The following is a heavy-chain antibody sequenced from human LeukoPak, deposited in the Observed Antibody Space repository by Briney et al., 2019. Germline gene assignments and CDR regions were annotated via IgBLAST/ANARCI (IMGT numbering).Heavy chain of an antibody. CDR2: IYYSGNT. D-gene: IGHD3-9*01. Sequence: SETLSLTCTVSGGSISSSSYYWGWIRQPPGKGLEWIGSIYYSGNTYYNPSLKSRVTISVDTSKNQFSLKLSSVTAADTAVYYCARPTPPRDFWSQGTLVTVSS. CDR1: GGSISSSSYY. CDR3: ARPTPPRDF. J-gene: IGHJ4*02. V-gene: IGHV4-39*01.